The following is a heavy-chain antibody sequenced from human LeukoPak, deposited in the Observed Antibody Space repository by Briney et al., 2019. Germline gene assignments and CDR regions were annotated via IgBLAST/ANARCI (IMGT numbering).Heavy chain of an antibody. CDR3: ARRPYCSSTSCYTQPKTYYYYYMDV. CDR2: ISYGASP. V-gene: IGHV4-39*07. J-gene: IGHJ6*03. Sequence: SETLSLTCSVSGVYISRSSNYWGWIRQSPGKGLEWIGSISYGASPHYNPSLQSRVAISVDTSKNQFSLKLSSVTAADTAVYYCARRPYCSSTSCYTQPKTYYYYYMDVWGKGTTVTVSS. D-gene: IGHD2-2*01. CDR1: GVYISRSSNY.